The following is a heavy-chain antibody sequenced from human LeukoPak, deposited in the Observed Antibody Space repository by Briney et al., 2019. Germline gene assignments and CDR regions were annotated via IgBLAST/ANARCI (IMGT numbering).Heavy chain of an antibody. J-gene: IGHJ6*02. Sequence: PGGSLRLSCAASGFTFSSYSMNWVRQAPGKGLEWVSSISSSSSYIYYADSVKGRFTISRDNAKNSLYLQMNSLRAEDTAVYYCARAPGDILTGYRQYYYYGMDVWGQGTTVTVSS. CDR2: ISSSSSYI. CDR1: GFTFSSYS. V-gene: IGHV3-21*01. CDR3: ARAPGDILTGYRQYYYYGMDV. D-gene: IGHD3-9*01.